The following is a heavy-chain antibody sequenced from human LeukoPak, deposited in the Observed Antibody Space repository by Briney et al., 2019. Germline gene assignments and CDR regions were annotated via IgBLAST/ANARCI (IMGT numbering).Heavy chain of an antibody. CDR1: GFTFSSYE. J-gene: IGHJ4*02. Sequence: GWSLRLSCAAAGFTFSSYEMNWGRDAAGKGVEWVSYSSGSGSAIYSADSVKGRFTISRENAKNSLYLQMNRLRAEDTAVYYCARGDLYYGSGSYPTPIFDYWGQGTLVTVSS. CDR2: SSGSGSAI. V-gene: IGHV3-48*03. D-gene: IGHD3-10*01. CDR3: ARGDLYYGSGSYPTPIFDY.